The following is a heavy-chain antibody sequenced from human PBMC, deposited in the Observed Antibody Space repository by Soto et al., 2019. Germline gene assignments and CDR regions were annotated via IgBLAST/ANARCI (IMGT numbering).Heavy chain of an antibody. V-gene: IGHV4-59*01. J-gene: IGHJ5*02. CDR3: ARSSSGSSYQQT. CDR1: GGSISSYY. D-gene: IGHD3-10*01. CDR2: IFNSGTT. Sequence: SETLSLTCTVSGGSISSYYWSWIRQPPGKGLEWIGYIFNSGTTNYNPSLKSRVTISIDTSKNQFSLKLTSLTATDTAVYYCARSSSGSSYQQTWGKGALVTVSS.